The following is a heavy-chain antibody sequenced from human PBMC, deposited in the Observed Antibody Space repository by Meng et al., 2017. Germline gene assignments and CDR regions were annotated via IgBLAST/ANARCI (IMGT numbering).Heavy chain of an antibody. CDR3: ARAYSSGYYPTAVDY. CDR1: GYTFTSYA. J-gene: IGHJ4*02. CDR2: INAGNGNT. D-gene: IGHD3-22*01. Sequence: ASVKVSCKASGYTFTSYAMHWVRQAPGQRLEWMGWINAGNGNTEYSQKFQGRVTITRDTSASTAYMELSSLRSEDTAVYYCARAYSSGYYPTAVDYWGQGTLVTVSS. V-gene: IGHV1-3*01.